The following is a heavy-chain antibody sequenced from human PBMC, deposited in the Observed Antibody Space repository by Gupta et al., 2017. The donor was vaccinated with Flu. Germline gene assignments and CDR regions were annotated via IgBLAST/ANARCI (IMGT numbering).Heavy chain of an antibody. CDR2: IYSVGST. CDR1: GLTVSSNY. D-gene: IGHD3-3*01. Sequence: EVQLVESGGGLIQPGGSLRLSCAASGLTVSSNYMSWVRQDPGMGLEWVSVIYSVGSTYYADSVKGRFTISRDNSKNTLHLQMNSLRAEDTAVYYCARSQFLEWPYYYYCMDVWGKGTTVTVSS. V-gene: IGHV3-53*01. J-gene: IGHJ6*03. CDR3: ARSQFLEWPYYYYCMDV.